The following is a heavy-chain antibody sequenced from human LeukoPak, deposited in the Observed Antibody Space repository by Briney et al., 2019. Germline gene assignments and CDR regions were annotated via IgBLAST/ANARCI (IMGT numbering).Heavy chain of an antibody. V-gene: IGHV3-23*01. CDR3: TRVQAGRAGLMDV. CDR1: GFTFSTYA. D-gene: IGHD6-13*01. Sequence: PGGSLRLSCAASGFTFSTYAMSWVRQAPGKGLEWVSAISGIGDRTYYADSVKGRFTISRDNAKNTLYLQMNSLRAEDTALYYCTRVQAGRAGLMDVWGRGTTVTVSS. J-gene: IGHJ6*02. CDR2: ISGIGDRT.